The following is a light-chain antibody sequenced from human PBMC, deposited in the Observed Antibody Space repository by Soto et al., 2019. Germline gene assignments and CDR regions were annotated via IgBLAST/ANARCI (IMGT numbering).Light chain of an antibody. J-gene: IGLJ1*01. V-gene: IGLV2-14*01. CDR1: SSDVGGYNY. CDR2: EVS. CDR3: SSYTSSSLDYV. Sequence: QSALTQPASVSGSPGQSITISCTGTSSDVGGYNYVSWYQQHPGKAPKLMIYEVSNRPSGVSNRFSGSKSGHTASLTISGLQAEDEADYDCSSYTSSSLDYVFGTGTKLTVL.